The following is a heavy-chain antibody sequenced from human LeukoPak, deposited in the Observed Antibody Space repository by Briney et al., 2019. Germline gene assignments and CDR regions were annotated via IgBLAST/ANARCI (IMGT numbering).Heavy chain of an antibody. J-gene: IGHJ4*02. CDR1: GFTFSSYA. V-gene: IGHV3-30-3*01. CDR2: ISYDGSNK. CDR3: ARARAPATVTKDFDY. D-gene: IGHD4-17*01. Sequence: PGRSLRLSCAASGFTFSSYAMHWVRQAPGKGLEWVAVISYDGSNKYYADSVKGRFTISRDNSKNTLYLQMNSLRAEDTAVYYCARARAPATVTKDFDYWGQGTLVTVSS.